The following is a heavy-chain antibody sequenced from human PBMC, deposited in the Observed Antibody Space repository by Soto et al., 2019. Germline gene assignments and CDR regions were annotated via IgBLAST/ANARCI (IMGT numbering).Heavy chain of an antibody. D-gene: IGHD6-19*01. V-gene: IGHV1-69*05. CDR2: IIPIFGTA. CDR3: ARRSSSGWAPVDY. J-gene: IGHJ4*02. Sequence: QVQLVQSGAEVKKPGSSVKVSCKASGGTFSSYAISWVRQAPGQGLEWMGGIIPIFGTANYAQKFQGRVTXTXDXXTSTADMELSSLRSEDTAVYYCARRSSSGWAPVDYWGQGTLVTVSS. CDR1: GGTFSSYA.